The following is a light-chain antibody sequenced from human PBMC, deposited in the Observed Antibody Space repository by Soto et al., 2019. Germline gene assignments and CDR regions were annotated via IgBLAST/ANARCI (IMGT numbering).Light chain of an antibody. V-gene: IGLV2-14*01. CDR3: NSYTSSSAPYV. CDR1: GSDVGGYRY. Sequence: QSAVTQPASVSGAAGQAITVSRTGTGSDVGGYRYVSWFQHHPGKAPKVIIYEVSNRASGVSNRFSGSKSGNTAFLTISGLQAEDEADYYCNSYTSSSAPYVFGTGTKVTVL. J-gene: IGLJ1*01. CDR2: EVS.